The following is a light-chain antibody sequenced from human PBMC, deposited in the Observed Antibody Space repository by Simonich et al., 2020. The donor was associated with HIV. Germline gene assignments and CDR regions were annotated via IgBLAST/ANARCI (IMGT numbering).Light chain of an antibody. J-gene: IGLJ3*02. CDR3: CSYAGSSTWV. CDR2: EGS. V-gene: IGLV2-23*01. Sequence: QSALTQPASVSGSPGQSITIPCTGTSSDVGSYNLVSWYQQHPGKAPKVMIYEGSEPPSGVSNRFAGSKSDNTASLTISGLQAEDEADYYCCSYAGSSTWVFGGGTKVTVL. CDR1: SSDVGSYNL.